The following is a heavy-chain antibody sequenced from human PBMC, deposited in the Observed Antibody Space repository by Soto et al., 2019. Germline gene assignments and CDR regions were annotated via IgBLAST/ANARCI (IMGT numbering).Heavy chain of an antibody. J-gene: IGHJ3*02. V-gene: IGHV1-24*01. CDR1: GYTLTELS. CDR2: FDPEDGET. CDR3: ATGRRIQLWLGYGDPGKFDAFDI. D-gene: IGHD5-18*01. Sequence: ASVKVSCKVSGYTLTELSMHWVRQAPGKGLEWMGGFDPEDGETIYAQKFQGRVTMTEDTSTDTAYMELSSLGSEDTAGYYCATGRRIQLWLGYGDPGKFDAFDIWGQGTMVTVSS.